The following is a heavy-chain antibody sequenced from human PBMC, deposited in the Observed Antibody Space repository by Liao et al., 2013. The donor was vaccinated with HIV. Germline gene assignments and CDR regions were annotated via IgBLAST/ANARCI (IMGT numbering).Heavy chain of an antibody. D-gene: IGHD6-13*01. CDR1: GGSFSGYY. V-gene: IGHV4-34*01. J-gene: IGHJ4*02. Sequence: QVQLQQWGAGLLKPSETLSLTCAVYGGSFSGYYWSWIRQPPGKGLEWIGEINHSGSTNYNPSLKSRVTISVDTSKNQFSLKLSSVTAADTAVYYCARVDSSSWYVDYWAREPWSPSPQ. CDR2: INHSGST. CDR3: ARVDSSSWYVDY.